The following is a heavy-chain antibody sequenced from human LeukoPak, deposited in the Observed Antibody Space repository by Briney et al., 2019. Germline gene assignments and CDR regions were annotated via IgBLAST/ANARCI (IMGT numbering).Heavy chain of an antibody. J-gene: IGHJ5*02. CDR2: ISAYNGNT. CDR3: ARALVVVAATHWFDP. V-gene: IGHV1-18*01. CDR1: GYTFTSYG. D-gene: IGHD2-15*01. Sequence: GASVKVSFKASGYTFTSYGISWVRQAPGQGREGMGWISAYNGNTNYAQKLQGRVTMTTDTSTSTAYMELRSLRSDDTAVYYCARALVVVAATHWFDPWGQGTLVTVSS.